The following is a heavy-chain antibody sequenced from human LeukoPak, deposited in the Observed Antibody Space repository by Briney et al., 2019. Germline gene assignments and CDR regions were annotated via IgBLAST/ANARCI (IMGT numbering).Heavy chain of an antibody. J-gene: IGHJ3*02. Sequence: GGSLRLSCAASGFSFSSHWMNWVRQAPGKGLEWVANINPDGSGKYYVDSVKGRFTISRDNAKNSLYLQMNSLRAEDTAVYYCARLYCSGGSCYSGDAFDIWGQGTMVTVSS. CDR2: INPDGSGK. D-gene: IGHD2-15*01. V-gene: IGHV3-7*04. CDR3: ARLYCSGGSCYSGDAFDI. CDR1: GFSFSSHW.